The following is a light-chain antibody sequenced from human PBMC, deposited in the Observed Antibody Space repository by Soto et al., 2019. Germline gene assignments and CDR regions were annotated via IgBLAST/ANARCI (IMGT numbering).Light chain of an antibody. Sequence: DIQMTQSPSTLSASVGDTVTITCRASQTVSDWLAWYRQRPGQAPELLIFKASPLDSGVPSRFSGSGSGTEFTLTISSLQPDDFATYYCQQYNSFSWTFGQGTKVQIK. V-gene: IGKV1-5*03. CDR3: QQYNSFSWT. CDR2: KAS. CDR1: QTVSDW. J-gene: IGKJ1*01.